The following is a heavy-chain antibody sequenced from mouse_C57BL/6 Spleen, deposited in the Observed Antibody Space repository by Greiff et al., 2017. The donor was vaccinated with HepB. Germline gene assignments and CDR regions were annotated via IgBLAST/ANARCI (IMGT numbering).Heavy chain of an antibody. CDR1: GYTFTSYW. Sequence: VQLQQPGAELVRPGSSVKLSCKASGYTFTSYWMDWVKQRPGQGLEWIGNIYPSDSETHYNQKFKDKATLTVDKSSSTAYMQLSSLTSEDSAVYYCARRGGHYYGSFDYWGQGTTLTVSS. J-gene: IGHJ2*01. D-gene: IGHD1-1*01. CDR3: ARRGGHYYGSFDY. CDR2: IYPSDSET. V-gene: IGHV1-61*01.